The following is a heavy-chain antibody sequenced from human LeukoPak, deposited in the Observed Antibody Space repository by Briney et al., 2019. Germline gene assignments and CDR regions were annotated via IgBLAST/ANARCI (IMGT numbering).Heavy chain of an antibody. D-gene: IGHD6-6*01. CDR3: ARDQSSSSLFDY. V-gene: IGHV1-69*13. J-gene: IGHJ4*02. Sequence: SVKVSCKASGGTFSSYAISWVRQAPGQGLEWMGGIIPIFGTANYAQKFQGRVTITADESTSTAYMELSSLRSEDTAVYYCARDQSSSSLFDYWGQGTLVTVSS. CDR2: IIPIFGTA. CDR1: GGTFSSYA.